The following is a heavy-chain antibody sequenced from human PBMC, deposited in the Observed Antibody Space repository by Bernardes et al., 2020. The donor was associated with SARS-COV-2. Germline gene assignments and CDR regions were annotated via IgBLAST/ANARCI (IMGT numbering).Heavy chain of an antibody. D-gene: IGHD3-10*01. Sequence: VGSLRLSCAASGFTFSRYWMHWVRQAPGKGLVWVSRISGDGSRTDYADSVKGRFTISRDSAKNTLYLQMNSLRAEDSAVYYCERGGSGSPYGMAVWCQGTTVIVSS. CDR1: GFTFSRYW. V-gene: IGHV3-74*01. J-gene: IGHJ6*02. CDR3: ERGGSGSPYGMAV. CDR2: ISGDGSRT.